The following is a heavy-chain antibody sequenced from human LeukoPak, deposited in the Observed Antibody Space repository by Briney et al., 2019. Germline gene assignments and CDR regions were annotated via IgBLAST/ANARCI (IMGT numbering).Heavy chain of an antibody. CDR2: MSSSGDYT. V-gene: IGHV3-11*06. CDR1: GFTFNGYY. Sequence: PGGSLRLSCAASGFTFNGYYMTWIRQAPGKGLEWVSYMSSSGDYTNYADSVKGRFTISRDNAKNSLHLQMNSLRAEDTAVYYCARDSGYGLDVWGQGTTVTVSS. CDR3: ARDSGYGLDV. J-gene: IGHJ6*02.